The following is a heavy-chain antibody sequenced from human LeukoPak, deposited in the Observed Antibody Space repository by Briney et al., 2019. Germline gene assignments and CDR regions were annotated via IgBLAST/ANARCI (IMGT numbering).Heavy chain of an antibody. V-gene: IGHV3-23*01. CDR2: ISGSGGST. Sequence: GGSLRLSCAASGFPFSSYAMRWVRQAPGKGLAWISAISGSGGSTYYADSVKGRFTISRDNSKNTLYLQMHSLRAEDTAVYYCAKLTDEHSKYYYDSSGYYYGGGYYFDYWGQGTLVTVSS. D-gene: IGHD3-22*01. CDR1: GFPFSSYA. CDR3: AKLTDEHSKYYYDSSGYYYGGGYYFDY. J-gene: IGHJ4*02.